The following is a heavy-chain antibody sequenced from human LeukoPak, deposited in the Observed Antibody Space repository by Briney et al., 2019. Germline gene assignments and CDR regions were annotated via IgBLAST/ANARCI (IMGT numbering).Heavy chain of an antibody. Sequence: GESLKISCKGSGYSFTSYWIGWVRQMPGKGLEWMGVIYPGDSDTRYSPSFQGQVTISADKSISTAYLQWSSLKASDTAMYYCARLRGELLLVDAFDIWGQGTMVTVSS. D-gene: IGHD1-26*01. CDR1: GYSFTSYW. J-gene: IGHJ3*02. CDR2: IYPGDSDT. V-gene: IGHV5-51*01. CDR3: ARLRGELLLVDAFDI.